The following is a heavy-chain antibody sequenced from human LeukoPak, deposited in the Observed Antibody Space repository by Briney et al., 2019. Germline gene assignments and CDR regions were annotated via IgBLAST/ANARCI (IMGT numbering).Heavy chain of an antibody. CDR3: ARGSSDLWFGELLYHY. D-gene: IGHD3-10*01. V-gene: IGHV1-8*01. CDR2: MNPNSGNT. CDR1: GYTFTSYD. Sequence: ASVKVSCKAFGYTFTSYDINWVRQATGQGLEWMGWMNPNSGNTGYAQKFQGRVTMTRNTSISTAYMELSSLRSEDTAVYYCARGSSDLWFGELLYHYWGQGTLVTVSS. J-gene: IGHJ4*02.